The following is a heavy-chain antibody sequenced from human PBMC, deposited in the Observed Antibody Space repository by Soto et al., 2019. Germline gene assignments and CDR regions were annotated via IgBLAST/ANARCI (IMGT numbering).Heavy chain of an antibody. CDR1: GGSFSGYY. J-gene: IGHJ4*02. CDR2: IYYSGST. Sequence: SETLSLTCAVYGGSFSGYYWSWIRQPPGKGLEWIGYIYYSGSTYYNPSLKSRVTISVDTSKNQFSLKLSSVTAADTAVYYCARDGSGYDLAYFDYWGQGTLVTVSS. V-gene: IGHV4-34*01. CDR3: ARDGSGYDLAYFDY. D-gene: IGHD5-12*01.